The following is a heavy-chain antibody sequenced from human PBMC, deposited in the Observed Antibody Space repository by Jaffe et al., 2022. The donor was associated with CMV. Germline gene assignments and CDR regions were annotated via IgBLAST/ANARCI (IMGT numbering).Heavy chain of an antibody. CDR2: ISGSGDIV. CDR3: ARVVTVTTYRFDP. D-gene: IGHD4-17*01. Sequence: QVQLVESGGGLVKPGGSLRLSCAASGFSFSDYYMGWIRQAPGKGLEWLSYISGSGDIVHYADSVMGRFTISRDNAKNSLYLQMNSLRAEDTAVYYCARVVTVTTYRFDPWGQGTLVTVSS. V-gene: IGHV3-11*01. J-gene: IGHJ5*02. CDR1: GFSFSDYY.